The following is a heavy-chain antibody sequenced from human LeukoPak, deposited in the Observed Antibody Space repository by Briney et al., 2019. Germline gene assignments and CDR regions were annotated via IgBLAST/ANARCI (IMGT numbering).Heavy chain of an antibody. J-gene: IGHJ4*02. Sequence: SETLSLTCTVSGASVSSYYWSWIRQPPGKGLERIGYIYYSGSTNYNPSLKSRITISVDTSKNQFSLRLSSVTAADTAVYYCARRTSSSWVFDYWGQGTLVTVSS. CDR2: IYYSGST. D-gene: IGHD6-13*01. CDR1: GASVSSYY. V-gene: IGHV4-59*02. CDR3: ARRTSSSWVFDY.